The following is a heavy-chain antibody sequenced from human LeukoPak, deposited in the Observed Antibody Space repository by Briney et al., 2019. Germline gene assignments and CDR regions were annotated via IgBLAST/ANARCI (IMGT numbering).Heavy chain of an antibody. CDR3: ARDSDGGNRYYFDY. J-gene: IGHJ4*02. Sequence: PGGSLRLSCAASGFTFSDAWMSWVRQAPGKGLEWVGRIKSKTDGGTTDYVSPVRGRFTISRDNSKNTLYLQMNSLRAEDTAVYYCARDSDGGNRYYFDYWGQGTLVTVSS. CDR2: IKSKTDGGTT. D-gene: IGHD4-23*01. CDR1: GFTFSDAW. V-gene: IGHV3-15*01.